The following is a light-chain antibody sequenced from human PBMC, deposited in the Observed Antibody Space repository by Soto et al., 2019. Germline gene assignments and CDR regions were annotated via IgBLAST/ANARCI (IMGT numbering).Light chain of an antibody. CDR1: SSNIGGTNY. Sequence: QLVLTQPPSASVTPGQKGFISCSGSSSNIGGTNYAYWYQQLPGAAPKLLMHSNNLRPSGVPERISGSKFGTAASLAISGLRSEDEAVYYCASWDDRLGAVIFGGGTKVTVL. J-gene: IGLJ2*01. V-gene: IGLV1-47*02. CDR3: ASWDDRLGAVI. CDR2: SNN.